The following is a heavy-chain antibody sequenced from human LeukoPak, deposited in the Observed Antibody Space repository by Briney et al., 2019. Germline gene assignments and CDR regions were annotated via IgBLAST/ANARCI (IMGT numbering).Heavy chain of an antibody. CDR1: GGSFSGYY. CDR3: VRGQDQAKSRQ. V-gene: IGHV4-34*01. Sequence: SETLSLTCAVSGGSFSGYYWSWYRQPPGKGLEWIGEIHPSGSTHYNPSLASRVIISVDTSKNQFSLKVNSVTTADTAVYFCVRGQDQAKSRQWGQGTLATVSS. CDR2: IHPSGST. J-gene: IGHJ1*01. D-gene: IGHD4/OR15-4a*01.